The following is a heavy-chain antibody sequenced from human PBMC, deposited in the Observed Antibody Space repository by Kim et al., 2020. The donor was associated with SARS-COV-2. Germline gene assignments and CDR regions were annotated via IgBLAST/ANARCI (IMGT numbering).Heavy chain of an antibody. V-gene: IGHV5-10-1*01. Sequence: SPSFQGHVTISADKSSSTAYLQWSSLKASDTAMYYCARRVIVEGDDGMDVWGQGTTVTVSS. J-gene: IGHJ6*02. CDR3: ARRVIVEGDDGMDV. D-gene: IGHD3-16*01.